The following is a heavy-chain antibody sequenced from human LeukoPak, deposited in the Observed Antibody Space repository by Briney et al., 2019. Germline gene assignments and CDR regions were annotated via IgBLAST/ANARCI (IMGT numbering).Heavy chain of an antibody. D-gene: IGHD3-22*01. Sequence: SETLSLTCAVYGGSFSGYYWSWIRQPPGKGLEWIGEINHSGSTNYNPSLKSRVTISVDTSKNQFSLKLSSVTAADTAVYYCARGVRPMIAKNRGMDVWGQGTTVTVSS. CDR2: INHSGST. CDR1: GGSFSGYY. J-gene: IGHJ6*02. CDR3: ARGVRPMIAKNRGMDV. V-gene: IGHV4-34*01.